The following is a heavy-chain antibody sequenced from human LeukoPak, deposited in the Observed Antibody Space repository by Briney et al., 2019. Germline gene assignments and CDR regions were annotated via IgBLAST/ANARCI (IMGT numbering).Heavy chain of an antibody. V-gene: IGHV3-43*02. Sequence: PGGSLRLSCAATGFTFSDYAMHWVRPAPGKGLEWVSLIIGVGGSTYNADSVKGRFTISRDNSKNSLYLQMNSLRAEDTALYYCAKAPREYYYGMDVWGQGTTVTVSP. CDR3: AKAPREYYYGMDV. D-gene: IGHD1-26*01. CDR1: GFTFSDYA. CDR2: IIGVGGST. J-gene: IGHJ6*01.